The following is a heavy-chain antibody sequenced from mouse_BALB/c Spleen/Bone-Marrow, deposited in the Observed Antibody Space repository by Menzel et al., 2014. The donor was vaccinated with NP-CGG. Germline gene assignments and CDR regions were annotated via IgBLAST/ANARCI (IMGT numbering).Heavy chain of an antibody. J-gene: IGHJ4*01. V-gene: IGHV1-9*01. CDR3: AWDYRYGRGYAMDY. CDR1: GFTLSDNW. Sequence: VKLMESGAELMKPGASVKISCKATGFTLSDNWIEWVKQRPGHGLEWIGEILPGSGTTNYNEKFKGKATFTADTSSNTAYLQLSSLTSEDSAVYYCAWDYRYGRGYAMDYWGQGTSVTVSS. CDR2: ILPGSGTT. D-gene: IGHD2-14*01.